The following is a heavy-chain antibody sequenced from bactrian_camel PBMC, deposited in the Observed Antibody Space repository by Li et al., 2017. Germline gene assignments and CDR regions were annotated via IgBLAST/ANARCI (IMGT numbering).Heavy chain of an antibody. Sequence: HVQLVESGGGSVQTGGSLRLSCVASRAGYRKNCLAWFRQAPGKEREGVATIYSGGGSTNYANSVKGRFTISRDDAKNTLYLQLNSLKTEDTAMYYCANYIYSSSWHGMDYWGKGTQVTVS. D-gene: IGHD6*01. CDR2: IYSGGGST. CDR1: RAGYRKNC. J-gene: IGHJ7*01. V-gene: IGHV3S1*01.